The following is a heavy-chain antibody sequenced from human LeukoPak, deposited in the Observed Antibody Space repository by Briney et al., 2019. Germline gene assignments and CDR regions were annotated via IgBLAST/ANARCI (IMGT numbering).Heavy chain of an antibody. Sequence: PGGSLRLSCATSGFTFSDSGFHWVRQAPGKGLEWVAFVWVGGTSYADSVTGRFTISRDNSKNPLYLQMNSLRAEDPAVYHCARDIGDCSSGRCYSDYIDSWGQGTLVTVSS. J-gene: IGHJ4*02. CDR2: VWVGGTS. D-gene: IGHD2-15*01. CDR3: ARDIGDCSSGRCYSDYIDS. CDR1: GFTFSDSG. V-gene: IGHV3-33*01.